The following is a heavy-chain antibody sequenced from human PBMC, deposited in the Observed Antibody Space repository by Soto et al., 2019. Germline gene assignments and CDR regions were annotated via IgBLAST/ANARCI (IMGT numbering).Heavy chain of an antibody. CDR3: ARGLNPFDF. CDR2: MNHSGST. Sequence: QVQLQQWGAGLLKPSETLSLSCGVYGGSFSGHSWSWIRQPPGKGLEWIGEMNHSGSTNYNPSLKSRVTISVDTSKRQVFLKLNSVTAADTAMYYCARGLNPFDFWGQGTLVTVSS. J-gene: IGHJ4*02. CDR1: GGSFSGHS. V-gene: IGHV4-34*01. D-gene: IGHD2-8*01.